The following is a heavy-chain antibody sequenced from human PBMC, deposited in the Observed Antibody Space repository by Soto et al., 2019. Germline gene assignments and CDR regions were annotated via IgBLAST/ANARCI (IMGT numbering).Heavy chain of an antibody. D-gene: IGHD5-12*01. CDR3: AAGGGLPRSS. CDR1: GGSISSGGYS. CDR2: IYHSGRT. Sequence: QLQLQESGSGLVKPSQTLSLTCAVSGGSISSGGYSWSWIRQPPGKGLEWIGYIYHSGRTYYNPSLNSRATVSVDRSKNQFSLKLSSVTAADTAVYFCAAGGGLPRSSWGQGTLVTVSS. V-gene: IGHV4-30-2*01. J-gene: IGHJ5*02.